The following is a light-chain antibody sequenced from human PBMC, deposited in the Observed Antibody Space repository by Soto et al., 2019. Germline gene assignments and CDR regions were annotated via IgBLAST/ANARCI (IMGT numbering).Light chain of an antibody. Sequence: QSALTQPASVSGSPGQSITISCTGTSSDVGGYNYVSWYQQHPGKAPKLMIYDVSNQPSGVSNRFSGSKSGNTASLTISGLHAEDEADYYCSSYTSSSTPLYVFGTGTKLTVL. CDR2: DVS. CDR3: SSYTSSSTPLYV. J-gene: IGLJ1*01. V-gene: IGLV2-14*01. CDR1: SSDVGGYNY.